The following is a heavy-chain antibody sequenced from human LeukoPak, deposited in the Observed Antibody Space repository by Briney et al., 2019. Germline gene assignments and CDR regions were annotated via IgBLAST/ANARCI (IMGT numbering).Heavy chain of an antibody. CDR1: GFTFSNYG. Sequence: TGGSLRLSCAASGFTFSNYGMSWVRQAPGKGLEWVSAISGSGGSTYYADSVKGRFTISRDNSKNTLYLQMNSLRAEDTAVYYCARWEYYYDSSGYRYYFDYWGQGTLVTVSS. CDR3: ARWEYYYDSSGYRYYFDY. J-gene: IGHJ4*02. CDR2: ISGSGGST. V-gene: IGHV3-23*01. D-gene: IGHD3-22*01.